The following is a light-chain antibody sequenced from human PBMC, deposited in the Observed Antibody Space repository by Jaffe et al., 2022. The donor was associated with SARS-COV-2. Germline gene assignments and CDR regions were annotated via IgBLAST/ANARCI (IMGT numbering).Light chain of an antibody. CDR2: YDS. Sequence: SYVLTQPPSVSVAPGKTARLTCGGSDIGDKGVHWYQHKPGQAPVVVIYYDSDRPSGIPDRFSGYSSENTATLIINRVEAGDEADYYCQVWDTSSEHAVFGGGTKLTVL. CDR3: QVWDTSSEHAV. J-gene: IGLJ2*01. CDR1: DIGDKG. V-gene: IGLV3-21*04.